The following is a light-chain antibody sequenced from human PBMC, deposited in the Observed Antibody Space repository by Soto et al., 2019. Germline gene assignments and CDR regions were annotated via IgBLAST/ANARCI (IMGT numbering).Light chain of an antibody. CDR3: QQFDDSVT. J-gene: IGKJ5*01. Sequence: IVLTQSPGTLVLSPVERATLSCRASHSVSRTYLAWYQQKPGQAPRLLMYGASDRATGTPGRFSGSGPGTDFTLTISGLEPEDSAVYYCQQFDDSVTFGQGTRLEIK. V-gene: IGKV3-20*01. CDR2: GAS. CDR1: HSVSRTY.